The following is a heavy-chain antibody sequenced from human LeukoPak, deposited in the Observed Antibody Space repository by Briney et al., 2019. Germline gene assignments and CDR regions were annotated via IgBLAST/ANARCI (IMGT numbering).Heavy chain of an antibody. V-gene: IGHV4-59*01. J-gene: IGHJ4*02. D-gene: IGHD3-22*01. CDR3: ARIFTDSSDYYSEY. Sequence: PSETLSLTCSVSGGSISSSYWSWIRQPPGKGLEWIGYIYYSGSTNCNPSLKSRVTISVDTSKNQFSLKLSSVTAADTAVYYCARIFTDSSDYYSEYWGQGALVTVSS. CDR2: IYYSGST. CDR1: GGSISSSY.